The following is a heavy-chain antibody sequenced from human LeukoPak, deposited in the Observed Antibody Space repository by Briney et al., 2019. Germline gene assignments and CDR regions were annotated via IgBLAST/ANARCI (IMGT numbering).Heavy chain of an antibody. Sequence: GGSLRLSCAASGFTFNTYWMSWVRGAPGKGPEWVANIKEDESEKYYVDSVKGRFTISRDNAKNSLYLQMNSLRAEDTAMYYCARVRTLWTCYGMDVWGQGTTVTVSS. D-gene: IGHD3/OR15-3a*01. V-gene: IGHV3-7*01. CDR2: IKEDESEK. CDR1: GFTFNTYW. CDR3: ARVRTLWTCYGMDV. J-gene: IGHJ6*02.